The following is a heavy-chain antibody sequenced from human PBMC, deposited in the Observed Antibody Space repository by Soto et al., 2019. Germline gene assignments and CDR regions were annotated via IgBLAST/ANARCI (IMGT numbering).Heavy chain of an antibody. V-gene: IGHV3-30-3*01. CDR1: GFTFSSYA. CDR2: ISYDGSNK. Sequence: QVQLVESGGGVVQPGRSLRLSCAASGFTFSSYAMHWVRQAPGKGLEWVAVISYDGSNKYYADSVKGRFTISRDNSKNTLYLQMNSLRAEDTAVYYCARMVTMIVVVKGSAFDIWGQGTMVTVSS. J-gene: IGHJ3*02. D-gene: IGHD3-22*01. CDR3: ARMVTMIVVVKGSAFDI.